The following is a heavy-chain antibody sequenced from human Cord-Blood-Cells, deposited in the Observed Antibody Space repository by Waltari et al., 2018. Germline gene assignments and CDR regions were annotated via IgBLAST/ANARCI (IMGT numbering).Heavy chain of an antibody. J-gene: IGHJ4*02. Sequence: QVQLVQSGAEVKKPGSSVKVSCKASGGTFSSYAISWVRRAPGQGVGWMGGWIPILGTANNAQKFQGRVTITADESTSTAYMELSSLRSEDTAVYYCARGGSNWAAFDYWGQGTLVTVSS. CDR3: ARGGSNWAAFDY. V-gene: IGHV1-69*12. CDR2: WIPILGTA. CDR1: GGTFSSYA. D-gene: IGHD7-27*01.